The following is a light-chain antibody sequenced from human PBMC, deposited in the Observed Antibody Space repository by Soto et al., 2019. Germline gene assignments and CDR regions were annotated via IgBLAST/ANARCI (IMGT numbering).Light chain of an antibody. CDR1: SSNIGTGYD. CDR2: GNN. J-gene: IGLJ2*01. V-gene: IGLV1-40*01. Sequence: VLTQPPSVSGAPGQRVTISCTGSSSNIGTGYDVHWYQQLPGTAPKLLIYGNNNRPSGVPDRFSGSKSGTAASLAITGLQAEDEADYYCQSYDSSLSAHVVFGGGTKLTVL. CDR3: QSYDSSLSAHVV.